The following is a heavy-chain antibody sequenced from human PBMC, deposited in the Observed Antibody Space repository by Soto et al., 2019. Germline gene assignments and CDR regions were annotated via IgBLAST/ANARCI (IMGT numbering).Heavy chain of an antibody. Sequence: ASVKASCKASGYTFTGYYMHWVRQAPGQGLEWMGWINPNSGGTNYAQKFQGWVTMTRDTSISTAYMELSRLRSDDTAVYYCACRENRIVGNDKFDYWGQGTLLTVSS. CDR3: ACRENRIVGNDKFDY. V-gene: IGHV1-2*04. CDR1: GYTFTGYY. D-gene: IGHD1-1*01. J-gene: IGHJ4*02. CDR2: INPNSGGT.